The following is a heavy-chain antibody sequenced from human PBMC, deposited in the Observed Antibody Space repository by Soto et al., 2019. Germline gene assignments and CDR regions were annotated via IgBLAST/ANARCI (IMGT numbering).Heavy chain of an antibody. CDR1: GFSLSTSEVA. CDR3: AHSLGDYEYWYFDL. CDR2: IYWDDDK. V-gene: IGHV2-5*02. J-gene: IGHJ2*01. D-gene: IGHD4-17*01. Sequence: QITLKESGPTLVKPTQPLTLTCTFSGFSLSTSEVALGWIRQPPGKALEWLALIYWDDDKRDNPSLKSRLTITNDTSKIYVGLTMTNMDPVDTATFYCAHSLGDYEYWYFDLWGRGTLVTVSS.